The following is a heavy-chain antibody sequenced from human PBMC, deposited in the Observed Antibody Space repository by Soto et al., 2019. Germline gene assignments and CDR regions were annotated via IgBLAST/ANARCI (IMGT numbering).Heavy chain of an antibody. J-gene: IGHJ4*02. Sequence: QVQLVQSGAEVKKPGASVKVSCKASGYTFTSYYMHWVRQAPGQGLEWMGTINPSGGSTTYAQKFQGRVTMTRDTSTSTVYMELSSLRSEDTAVYYCARPFYCSSTSCYSFLDNWGQGTLVTVSS. CDR3: ARPFYCSSTSCYSFLDN. V-gene: IGHV1-46*01. D-gene: IGHD2-2*01. CDR2: INPSGGST. CDR1: GYTFTSYY.